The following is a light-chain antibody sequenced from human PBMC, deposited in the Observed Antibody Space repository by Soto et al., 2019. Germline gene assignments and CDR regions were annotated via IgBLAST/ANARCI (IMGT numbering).Light chain of an antibody. Sequence: SALTQPPSASGSPGQSVTISCTGTSSDVGGYNYVSWYQQHPGKAPKLMIYEVSKRPSGVPDRFSGSKSGNTASLTVSGLQAEDEADYYCSSYAGSKGVVFGGGTKVTVL. CDR3: SSYAGSKGVV. CDR2: EVS. CDR1: SSDVGGYNY. V-gene: IGLV2-8*01. J-gene: IGLJ2*01.